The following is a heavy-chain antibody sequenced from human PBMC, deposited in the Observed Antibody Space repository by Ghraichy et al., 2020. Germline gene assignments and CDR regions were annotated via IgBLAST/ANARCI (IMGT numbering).Heavy chain of an antibody. CDR3: ARDGKSRYSGYDSSYGMGV. J-gene: IGHJ6*02. V-gene: IGHV3-30-3*01. D-gene: IGHD5-12*01. Sequence: GGSLRLSCAASGFTFRSYAMHWVRQAPGKGLEWLAVISYDGSKKFYADSVKGRFTISRDFSKNTLDLQMNSLRVEDTAFYYCARDGKSRYSGYDSSYGMGVWGQGNPVTVSS. CDR2: ISYDGSKK. CDR1: GFTFRSYA.